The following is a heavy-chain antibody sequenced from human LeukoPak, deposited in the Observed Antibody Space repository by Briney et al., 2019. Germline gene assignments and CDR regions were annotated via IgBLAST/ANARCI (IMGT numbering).Heavy chain of an antibody. J-gene: IGHJ4*02. CDR2: ISTSTGDS. D-gene: IGHD2-8*01. Sequence: ASVKVSCKTSGYSFILYGISWVAQAPGQGPEWMGWISTSTGDSKYTQKFQGRVTLTTDTSTSTAYMELSSLRSDDTAVDYCARDDNYGIFVNANGWGEGCLVTVSS. CDR1: GYSFILYG. CDR3: ARDDNYGIFVNANG. V-gene: IGHV1-18*01.